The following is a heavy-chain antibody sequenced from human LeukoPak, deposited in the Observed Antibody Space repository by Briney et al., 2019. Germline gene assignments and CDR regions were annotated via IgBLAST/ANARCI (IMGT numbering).Heavy chain of an antibody. CDR2: ISSNGGST. CDR1: GFTFSNYA. J-gene: IGHJ4*02. V-gene: IGHV3-64*01. Sequence: GGSLRLSCAASGFTFSNYAMHWVRQAPGKGLEFVSGISSNGGSTYYANSVKGRFTISRDNSKNTLYLQMGSLRAEDMAVYYCARAHSGSYYNFDYWGQGTLVTVSS. D-gene: IGHD1-26*01. CDR3: ARAHSGSYYNFDY.